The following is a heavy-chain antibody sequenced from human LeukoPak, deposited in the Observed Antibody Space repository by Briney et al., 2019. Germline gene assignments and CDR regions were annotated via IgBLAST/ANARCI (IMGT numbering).Heavy chain of an antibody. CDR3: ARPVGRTATPGYYFDY. D-gene: IGHD4-17*01. J-gene: IGHJ4*02. Sequence: GESLKISCKGSGYSFTSYWIGWVRQMPGKGLEWMGIIYPGDSDTRYSPSFQGRVTISADKSISTAYLQWSSLKASDTAMYYCARPVGRTATPGYYFDYWGQGTLVTVSS. V-gene: IGHV5-51*01. CDR1: GYSFTSYW. CDR2: IYPGDSDT.